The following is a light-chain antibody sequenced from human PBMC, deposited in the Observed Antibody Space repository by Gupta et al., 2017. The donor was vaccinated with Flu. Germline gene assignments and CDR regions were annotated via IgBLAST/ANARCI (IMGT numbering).Light chain of an antibody. V-gene: IGLV3-21*03. CDR3: HVWVSSGDQGV. Sequence: GKTARITCGRNNIGSRSEHWYRQKPGQAHVLSGEVDSDRPSGIPARVACSNSGKKGKPTLSMVEAGDEADDDCHVWVSSGDQGVFGGGTKVTVL. CDR2: VDS. J-gene: IGLJ2*01. CDR1: NIGSRS.